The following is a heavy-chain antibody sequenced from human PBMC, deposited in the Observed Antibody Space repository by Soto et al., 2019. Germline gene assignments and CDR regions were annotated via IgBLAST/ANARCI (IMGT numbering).Heavy chain of an antibody. D-gene: IGHD6-13*01. CDR3: ARDLGSSWYLGYFDY. Sequence: QVQLQESGPGLVKPSETLSLTCTVSGGSISSYYWSWIRQPPGKGLEWIGYIYYSGSTNYNPSLKSRVTISVDTSKNQFYLKLSSVTAADTAVYYCARDLGSSWYLGYFDYWGQGTLVTVSS. CDR1: GGSISSYY. V-gene: IGHV4-59*01. CDR2: IYYSGST. J-gene: IGHJ4*02.